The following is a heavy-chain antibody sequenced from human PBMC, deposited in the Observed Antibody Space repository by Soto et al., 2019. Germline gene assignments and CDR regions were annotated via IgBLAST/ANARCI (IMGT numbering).Heavy chain of an antibody. J-gene: IGHJ3*02. D-gene: IGHD2-8*02. CDR2: ILVGGST. CDR3: AKATATGGGSFDI. CDR1: GFICSSYD. V-gene: IGHV3-23*01. Sequence: PGGSLRLSCAASGFICSSYDMSWVCQAPGKGLEWVSTILVGGSTHYEDSVKGRFTISRDRSKNTLYLQMNSLTAGDTAVYYCAKATATGGGSFDICGQGTMVTVSS.